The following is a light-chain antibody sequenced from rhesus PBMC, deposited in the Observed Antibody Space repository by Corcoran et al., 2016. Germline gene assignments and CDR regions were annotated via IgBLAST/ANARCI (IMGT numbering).Light chain of an antibody. CDR1: QSLLYSSNNKNY. CDR3: QQYYSSPFT. CDR2: WPSTRES. V-gene: IGKV4-1*01. Sequence: DIVMTQSPDSLAVSLGERVTINCKSSQSLLYSSNNKNYLAWYQQKPGQAPKPLFYWPSTRESTRESGVPNRFDGSGYGTDFTLPISGLQAEDVAVYYCQQYYSSPFTFGPGTKLDIK. J-gene: IGKJ3*01.